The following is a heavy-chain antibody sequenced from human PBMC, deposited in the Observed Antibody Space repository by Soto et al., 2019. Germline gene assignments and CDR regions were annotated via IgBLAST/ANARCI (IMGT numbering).Heavy chain of an antibody. CDR2: ISFDGSSE. V-gene: IGHV3-30*04. CDR1: GFTFSTYA. J-gene: IGHJ4*02. Sequence: QVQLLDSGGGVVQPGRSLRLSCAASGFTFSTYAMHWVRQAPGKGLEWVALISFDGSSEYYADSVKGRFTISRDNSKDTLYLQMNSLRAEDTAVFYCARSVRGVVNTGIDYWGQGTLVTVS. CDR3: ARSVRGVVNTGIDY. D-gene: IGHD3-10*01.